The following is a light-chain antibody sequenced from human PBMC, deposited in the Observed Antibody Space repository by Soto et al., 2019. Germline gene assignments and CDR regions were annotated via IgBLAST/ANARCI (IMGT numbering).Light chain of an antibody. J-gene: IGKJ4*01. CDR2: DAS. CDR3: QQRSNWPPALT. V-gene: IGKV3-11*01. Sequence: EIVLTQSPATLSLSPGERATLSCGASQSVSSYLAWYQQKPGQAPRLLIYDASNRATGIPARFSGSGSGTDFTLTISSLETEDFAVYYCQQRSNWPPALTFGGGTKVEIK. CDR1: QSVSSY.